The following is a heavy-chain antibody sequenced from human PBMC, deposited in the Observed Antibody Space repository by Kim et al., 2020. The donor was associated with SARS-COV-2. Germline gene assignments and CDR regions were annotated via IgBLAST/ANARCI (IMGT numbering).Heavy chain of an antibody. J-gene: IGHJ4*02. CDR2: IRNKANRYAT. Sequence: GGSLRLSCVASGFTFSGSAMHWVRQASGKGLEWVGRIRNKANRYATAYAASVKGRFTISRDDSKDTAYLQMNSLKTEDTAVYYCARNDGGADDYWGQGTLVTVSS. D-gene: IGHD3-10*01. V-gene: IGHV3-73*01. CDR1: GFTFSGSA. CDR3: ARNDGGADDY.